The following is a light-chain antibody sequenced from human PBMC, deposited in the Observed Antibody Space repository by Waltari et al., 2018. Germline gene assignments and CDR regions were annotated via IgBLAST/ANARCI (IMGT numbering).Light chain of an antibody. CDR2: KAS. Sequence: DIQMTQSPSSLSASVGDTVTITCRASQSISSWFAWYQQKPGKAPKLLIYKASSLQSGVPSRFSGSRSGTDFTLTISSLQPEDFATYYCLQYSSSPMYSFGQGTKVEIK. V-gene: IGKV1-12*01. CDR3: LQYSSSPMYS. J-gene: IGKJ2*03. CDR1: QSISSW.